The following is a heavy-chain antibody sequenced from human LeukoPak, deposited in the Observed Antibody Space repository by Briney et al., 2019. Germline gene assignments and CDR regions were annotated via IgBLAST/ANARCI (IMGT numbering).Heavy chain of an antibody. J-gene: IGHJ4*02. Sequence: SETLSLTCTVSGYSISSGYYWGWIRQPPGKGLEWIGSIYHSGSTYYNPSLKSRVTISVDTSKNQFSLKLSSVTAADTAVYYCATDFWSGTNIIDYWGQGTLVTVSS. V-gene: IGHV4-38-2*02. D-gene: IGHD3-3*01. CDR1: GYSISSGYY. CDR2: IYHSGST. CDR3: ATDFWSGTNIIDY.